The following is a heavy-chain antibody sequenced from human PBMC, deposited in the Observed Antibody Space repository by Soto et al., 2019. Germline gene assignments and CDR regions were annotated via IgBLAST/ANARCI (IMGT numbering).Heavy chain of an antibody. CDR2: INHSGST. Sequence: SETLSLTCAVYGGSFSGYYWSWIRQPPGKGLEWIGEINHSGSTNYNPSLKSRVTISVDTSKNQFSLKLSSVTAADTAVYYCARAYCSSTSCAGGGGWFDPWGQGTLVTVSS. V-gene: IGHV4-34*01. CDR3: ARAYCSSTSCAGGGGWFDP. J-gene: IGHJ5*02. CDR1: GGSFSGYY. D-gene: IGHD2-2*01.